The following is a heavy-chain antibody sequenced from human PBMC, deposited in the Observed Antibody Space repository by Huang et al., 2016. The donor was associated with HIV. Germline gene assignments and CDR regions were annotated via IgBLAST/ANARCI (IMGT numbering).Heavy chain of an antibody. D-gene: IGHD3-9*01. Sequence: QVQLQQWGAGLLKPSETLSLTCAVYGGSFSGYYWSWIRQPPGKGLEWSGEINHSGSTNYNPSRKSRVTISVDTSKNQFSLKLRSVTAADTAVYYCASSTINYYYYYYMDVWGKGTTVTVSS. CDR3: ASSTINYYYYYYMDV. CDR2: INHSGST. CDR1: GGSFSGYY. V-gene: IGHV4-34*01. J-gene: IGHJ6*03.